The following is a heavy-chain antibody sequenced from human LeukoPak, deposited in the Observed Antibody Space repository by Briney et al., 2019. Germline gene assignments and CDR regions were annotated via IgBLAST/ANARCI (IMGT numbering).Heavy chain of an antibody. CDR3: ARDVVVPAAIGIVASTFDY. V-gene: IGHV1-2*02. Sequence: GASVKVSCKASGYTFTGYYMHWVRQAPGQGLEWMGWINPNSGDTNYAQKFQGRVTMTRDTSISTAYMELSRLRSDDTAVYYRARDVVVPAAIGIVASTFDYWGQGTLVTVSS. CDR1: GYTFTGYY. CDR2: INPNSGDT. D-gene: IGHD2-2*02. J-gene: IGHJ4*02.